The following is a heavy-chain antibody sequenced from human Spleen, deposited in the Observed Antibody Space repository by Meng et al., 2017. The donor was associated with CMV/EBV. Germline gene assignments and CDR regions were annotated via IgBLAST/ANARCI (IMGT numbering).Heavy chain of an antibody. D-gene: IGHD3-22*01. CDR2: IKQDGSEK. CDR1: GFTFSSYW. V-gene: IGHV3-7*01. J-gene: IGHJ4*02. CDR3: ARDADS. Sequence: GGSLRLSCAGSGFTFSSYWMSWVRQAPGKGLEWVANIKQDGSEKYYVDSVKGRFTISRDNAKNSLYLQMNSLRAEDTAVYYCARDADSWGQGTLVTVSS.